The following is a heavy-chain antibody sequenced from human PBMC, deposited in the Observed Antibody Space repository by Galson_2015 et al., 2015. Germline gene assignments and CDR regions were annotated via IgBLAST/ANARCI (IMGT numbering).Heavy chain of an antibody. V-gene: IGHV3-30-3*01. D-gene: IGHD2-15*01. Sequence: SLRLSCAASGFTFSSYAMHWVRQAPGKGLEWVAVISYDGSNKYYADSVKGRFTISRDNSKNTLYLQMNSLRAEDTAVYYCARTPLDYSRHWFDPWGQGTLVTVSS. CDR1: GFTFSSYA. J-gene: IGHJ5*02. CDR2: ISYDGSNK. CDR3: ARTPLDYSRHWFDP.